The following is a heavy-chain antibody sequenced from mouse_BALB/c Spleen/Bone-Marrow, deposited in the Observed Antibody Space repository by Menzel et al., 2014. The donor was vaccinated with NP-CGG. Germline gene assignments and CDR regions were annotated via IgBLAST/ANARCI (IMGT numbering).Heavy chain of an antibody. CDR2: IDPANGNA. J-gene: IGHJ2*01. V-gene: IGHV14-3*02. CDR3: ARYRLGTYFDF. CDR1: GFNIKDTY. Sequence: EVKLVESGAELVKPGASVKLSRTASGFNIKDTYMHWVKQRPEQGLEWIGRIDPANGNAIYDPKFQGKATITADTSSNTAYLQLSSLTSEDTAVYYCARYRLGTYFDFWGQGTTLTVSS. D-gene: IGHD2-14*01.